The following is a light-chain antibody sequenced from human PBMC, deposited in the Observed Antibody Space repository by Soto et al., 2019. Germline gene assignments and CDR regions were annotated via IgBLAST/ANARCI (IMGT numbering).Light chain of an antibody. Sequence: EIVLTQSPDTLSLSPGERATLSCRASQSVSSSYLAWHQQKPGQAPRLLIYGASTRATGIPARFSGSGSGTEFTLTISSLQSEDFAVYYCQQYNNWPPWTFGQGTKVDI. J-gene: IGKJ1*01. CDR2: GAS. V-gene: IGKV3-15*01. CDR1: QSVSSSY. CDR3: QQYNNWPPWT.